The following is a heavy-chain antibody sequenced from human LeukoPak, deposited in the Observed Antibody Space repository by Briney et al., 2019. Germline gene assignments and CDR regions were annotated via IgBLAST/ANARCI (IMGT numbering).Heavy chain of an antibody. D-gene: IGHD4-11*01. Sequence: SETLSLTCTVSGGSISSYYWSWIPQPPGKGLEWIGYIYYSGSTNYNPSLKSRVTISVDTSKNQFSLKLSSVTAADTAVYYCATDYSNYAYWYFDLWGRGTLVTVSS. CDR1: GGSISSYY. CDR2: IYYSGST. CDR3: ATDYSNYAYWYFDL. V-gene: IGHV4-59*01. J-gene: IGHJ2*01.